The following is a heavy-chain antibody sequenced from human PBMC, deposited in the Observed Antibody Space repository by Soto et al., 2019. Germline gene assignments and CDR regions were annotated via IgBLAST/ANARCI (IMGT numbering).Heavy chain of an antibody. CDR1: GASVGSYS. V-gene: IGHV4-59*02. Sequence: PSETLSLTCSVTGASVGSYSWSWIRQSPGKGLEWIGYIHYSWGTNYTPSLPSRVTISVDKSKNQLSLNLTSLTAADTAVYYCARGETSGSGVFNWFDPWGQGTLVTVSS. CDR2: IHYSWGT. D-gene: IGHD3-10*01. J-gene: IGHJ5*02. CDR3: ARGETSGSGVFNWFDP.